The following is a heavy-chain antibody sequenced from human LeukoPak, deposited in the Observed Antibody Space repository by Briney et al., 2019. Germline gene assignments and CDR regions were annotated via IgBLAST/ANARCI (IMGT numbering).Heavy chain of an antibody. CDR1: GFTFSSYA. CDR2: ISYDGSNK. V-gene: IGHV3-30*09. D-gene: IGHD2-2*01. CDR3: ARPSCSSTSCYEGNAFDI. J-gene: IGHJ3*02. Sequence: TGGSLRLSCAASGFTFSSYAMHWVRQAPGKGLEWVAVISYDGSNKYYADSVKGRFAISRDNSKSTLYLQMNSLRAEDTAVYYCARPSCSSTSCYEGNAFDIWGQGTMVTVSS.